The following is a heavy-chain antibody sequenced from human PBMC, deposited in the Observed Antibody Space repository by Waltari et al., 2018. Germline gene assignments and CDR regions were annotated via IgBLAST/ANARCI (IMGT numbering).Heavy chain of an antibody. J-gene: IGHJ3*02. CDR1: GGTFSSYA. V-gene: IGHV1-69*05. CDR3: AWTGYCSGGSCYSVAFDI. Sequence: QVQLVQSGAEVKKPGSSVKVSCKASGGTFSSYAISWVRQAPGQGLEWMGGIIPSFGTANYAQKFQGRVTITTDESTSTAYMELSSLRSEDTAVYYCAWTGYCSGGSCYSVAFDIWGQGTMVTVSS. CDR2: IIPSFGTA. D-gene: IGHD2-15*01.